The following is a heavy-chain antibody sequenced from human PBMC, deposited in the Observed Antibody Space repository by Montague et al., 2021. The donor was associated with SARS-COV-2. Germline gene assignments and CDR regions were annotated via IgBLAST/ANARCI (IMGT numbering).Heavy chain of an antibody. CDR3: ARRGSSVWGVTVSAELDY. D-gene: IGHD3-10*01. CDR2: INQSGRT. J-gene: IGHJ4*02. V-gene: IGHV4-34*01. CDR1: GGSFSGYY. Sequence: SETLSLTCAIYGGSFSGYYWSWIRQPPEKGLEWIGEINQSGRTNNNPSLKSRVIISVDTSKNQFSLKLSSVTAADTAVYYCARRGSSVWGVTVSAELDYWGREILAIVSS.